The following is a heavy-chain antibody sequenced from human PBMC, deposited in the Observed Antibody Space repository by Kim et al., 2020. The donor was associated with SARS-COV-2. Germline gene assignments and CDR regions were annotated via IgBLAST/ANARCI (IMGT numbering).Heavy chain of an antibody. CDR3: AAYSSSWYSLDY. CDR2: IVVGSGNT. Sequence: SVKVSCKASGFTFTSSAVQWVRQARGQRLEWIGWIVVGSGNTNYAQKFQERVTITRDMSTSTAYMELSSLRSEDTAVYYCAAYSSSWYSLDYWGQGTLVTVSS. CDR1: GFTFTSSA. D-gene: IGHD6-13*01. V-gene: IGHV1-58*01. J-gene: IGHJ4*02.